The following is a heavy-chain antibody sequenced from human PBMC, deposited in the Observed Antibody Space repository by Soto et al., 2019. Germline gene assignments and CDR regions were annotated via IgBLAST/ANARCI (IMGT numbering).Heavy chain of an antibody. CDR3: AGVKRSSNYAAGSYY. J-gene: IGHJ4*02. V-gene: IGHV3-23*01. CDR1: GFTFSSYA. Sequence: EVQLLESGGGLVQPGGSLRLSCAASGFTFSSYAMSWVRQAPGKGLEWVSVISTSGATTQYADSVKGRFTISRDNSKNTLYLQMNSLRVEDTAVYYCAGVKRSSNYAAGSYYWGQGTLVTVSS. D-gene: IGHD4-4*01. CDR2: ISTSGATT.